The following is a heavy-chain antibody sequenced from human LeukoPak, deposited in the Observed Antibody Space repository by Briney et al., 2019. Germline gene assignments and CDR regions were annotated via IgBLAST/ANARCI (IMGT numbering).Heavy chain of an antibody. J-gene: IGHJ4*02. CDR3: ASRNYYASGTETGYYFDF. Sequence: ASVKVSCKASGFTFTGHYMHWVRQAPGQGLEWMGWISGYNGNTKYAQKLQGRLTLTTDTSTSTAYMDLRSLRSDDTAVYYCASRNYYASGTETGYYFDFWGQGTLVTVSS. CDR1: GFTFTGHY. CDR2: ISGYNGNT. D-gene: IGHD3-10*01. V-gene: IGHV1-18*04.